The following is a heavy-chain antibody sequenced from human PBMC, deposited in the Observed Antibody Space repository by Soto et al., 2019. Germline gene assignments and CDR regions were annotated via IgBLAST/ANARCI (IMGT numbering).Heavy chain of an antibody. D-gene: IGHD3-10*01. CDR3: ARVGALWFGEGGDY. CDR1: GGSISSSSYY. V-gene: IGHV4-39*01. Sequence: QLQLQESGPGLVKPSETLSLTCTVSGGSISSSSYYWGWIRQPPGKGLEWIGSIYYSGSTYYTPALKRRVTRSGDTSKNQFCLKLSSVTAAEPAVYYCARVGALWFGEGGDYWGQGTLVTVSS. CDR2: IYYSGST. J-gene: IGHJ4*02.